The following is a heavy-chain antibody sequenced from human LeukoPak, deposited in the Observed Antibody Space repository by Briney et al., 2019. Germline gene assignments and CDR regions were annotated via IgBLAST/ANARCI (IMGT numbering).Heavy chain of an antibody. V-gene: IGHV4-59*08. J-gene: IGHJ6*02. CDR1: GGSISSYY. CDR3: ARHNDYYVVGGMDV. D-gene: IGHD3-10*02. CDR2: IYYSGST. Sequence: ETLSLTCTVSGGSISSYYWSWIRQPPGKGLEWIGYIYYSGSTNYNPSLKSRVTISVDTSKNQFSLKLSSVTAADTAVYYCARHNDYYVVGGMDVWGQGTTVTVSS.